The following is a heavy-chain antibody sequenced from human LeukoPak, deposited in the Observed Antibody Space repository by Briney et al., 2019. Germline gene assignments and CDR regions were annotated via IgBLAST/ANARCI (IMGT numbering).Heavy chain of an antibody. CDR3: ARWEVGATYYFDY. D-gene: IGHD1-26*01. CDR2: INHSGST. J-gene: IGHJ4*02. CDR1: GGSFSGYY. V-gene: IGHV4-34*01. Sequence: SETLSLTCAVYGGSFSGYYWSWIRQPPGKGLEWIGEINHSGSTNYNPSLKSRVTISVDTSKNQFSLKLSSVTAADTAVYYCARWEVGATYYFDYWGQGTLVTVSS.